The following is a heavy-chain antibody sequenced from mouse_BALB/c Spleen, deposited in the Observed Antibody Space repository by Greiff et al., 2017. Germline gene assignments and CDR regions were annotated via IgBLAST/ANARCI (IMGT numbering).Heavy chain of an antibody. CDR3: ASKGRTNDVDY. CDR2: IDTANGIT. V-gene: IGHV14-3*02. CDR1: GFNIKDTY. J-gene: IGHJ2*01. Sequence: EVQLQQSGAELVKPGASVKLSCTDSGFNIKDTYMPWVMQRPEQGLEWIGRIDTANGITKYDSKFQCKATIAADTSYNTAYLQLCSLTSEDTAVYYYASKGRTNDVDYWGQGPARTVST. D-gene: IGHD1-3*01.